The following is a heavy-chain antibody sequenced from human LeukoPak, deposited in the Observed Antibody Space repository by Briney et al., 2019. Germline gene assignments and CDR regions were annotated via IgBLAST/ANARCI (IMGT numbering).Heavy chain of an antibody. Sequence: SQTLSLTCAISGDSVSGNRPAWNWIRQSPSRGLEWLGRTYYRSTKWYHDYAVSVKSRITINPDTSKNQFSLKLNSVTAADTAVYYCARTSGSYYRGDFDYWGQGTLVTVSS. CDR2: TYYRSTKWYH. V-gene: IGHV6-1*01. D-gene: IGHD1-26*01. CDR3: ARTSGSYYRGDFDY. J-gene: IGHJ4*02. CDR1: GDSVSGNRPA.